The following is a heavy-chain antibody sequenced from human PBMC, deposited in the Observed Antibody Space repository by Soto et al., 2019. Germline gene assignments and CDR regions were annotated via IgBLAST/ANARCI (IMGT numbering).Heavy chain of an antibody. CDR1: GFTFSSYA. D-gene: IGHD5-18*01. CDR2: ISGSGGST. V-gene: IGHV3-23*01. CDR3: AKIKPPGYSYGPFDY. Sequence: SCAASGFTFSSYAMSWVRQAPGKGLEWVSAISGSGGSTYYADSVKGRFTISRDNSKNTLYLQMNSLRAEDTAVYYCAKIKPPGYSYGPFDYWGQGTLVTVSS. J-gene: IGHJ4*02.